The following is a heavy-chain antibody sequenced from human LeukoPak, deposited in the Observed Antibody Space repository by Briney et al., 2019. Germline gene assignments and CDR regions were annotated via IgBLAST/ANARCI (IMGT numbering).Heavy chain of an antibody. D-gene: IGHD2-2*02. CDR3: ARVWVASYRGYCSSTSCYSPITLDP. V-gene: IGHV1-18*01. Sequence: GASVKVSCKASGYTFTSYGISWVRQAPGQGLEWMGWISAYNGNTNYAQKLQGRVTMTTDTSTSTAYMELSSLRSEDTALYYCARVWVASYRGYCSSTSCYSPITLDPWGQGTLVTVSS. CDR2: ISAYNGNT. J-gene: IGHJ5*02. CDR1: GYTFTSYG.